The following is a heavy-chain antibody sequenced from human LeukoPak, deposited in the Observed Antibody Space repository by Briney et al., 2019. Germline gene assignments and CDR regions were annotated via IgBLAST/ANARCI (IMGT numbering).Heavy chain of an antibody. J-gene: IGHJ5*02. CDR3: ARTLDP. V-gene: IGHV3-9*01. CDR2: VSWDSTRM. Sequence: GGSLRLSCAASGFNFDAYAMHWVRQVPGRGLEWVSGVSWDSTRMAYADSVKGRFTISRDNAKNSLYLQMNSLRAEDTAVYYCARTLDPWGQGTLVTVSS. CDR1: GFNFDAYA.